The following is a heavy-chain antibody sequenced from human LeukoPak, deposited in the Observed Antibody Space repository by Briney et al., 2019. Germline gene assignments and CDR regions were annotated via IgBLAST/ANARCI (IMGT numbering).Heavy chain of an antibody. CDR3: ARDDSTYYDFWSGYSYVGYFQH. J-gene: IGHJ1*01. CDR2: ISAYNGNT. D-gene: IGHD3-3*01. CDR1: GYTFTSYG. V-gene: IGHV1-18*01. Sequence: ASVKVSCKASGYTFTSYGISWVRQAPGQGREWMGWISAYNGNTNYAQKLQGRVTMTTDTSTSTAYMELRSLRSDDTAVYYCARDDSTYYDFWSGYSYVGYFQHWGQGTLVTVSS.